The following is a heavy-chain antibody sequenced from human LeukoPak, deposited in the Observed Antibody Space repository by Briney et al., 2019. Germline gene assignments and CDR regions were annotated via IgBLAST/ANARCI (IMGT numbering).Heavy chain of an antibody. J-gene: IGHJ4*02. D-gene: IGHD3-16*01. CDR2: IKQDGSEK. Sequence: PGGSLRLSCAPSGFTFSSYWMSSVRQAPGKGLEWVANIKQDGSEKYYVDSVKGRFTISRDNANNSLYLQMNSLRAEDRAVYYCAREGDRLTFDYWGRGTLVTVSS. CDR1: GFTFSSYW. CDR3: AREGDRLTFDY. V-gene: IGHV3-7*03.